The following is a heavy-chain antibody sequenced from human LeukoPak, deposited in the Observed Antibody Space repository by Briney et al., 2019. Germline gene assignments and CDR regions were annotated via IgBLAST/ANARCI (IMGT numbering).Heavy chain of an antibody. D-gene: IGHD1-26*01. CDR2: INPDGGEK. Sequence: PGGSQRLSCAASGFTFSAYWMTWVRQAPGKGLEWVANINPDGGEKRHVDSVKGRFTISRDNAKNSVYLQMNGLRAEDTAVYYCAGWGPSSNNWGQGTLVTVSS. J-gene: IGHJ4*02. CDR3: AGWGPSSNN. CDR1: GFTFSAYW. V-gene: IGHV3-7*01.